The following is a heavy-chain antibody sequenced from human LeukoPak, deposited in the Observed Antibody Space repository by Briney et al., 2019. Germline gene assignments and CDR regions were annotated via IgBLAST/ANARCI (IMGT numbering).Heavy chain of an antibody. V-gene: IGHV1-46*01. Sequence: ASVKVSCKASGYTFTSYYMHWVRQAPGQGLEWMGIINPSGGSTSYAQKFQGRVTMTRDMSTSTVYMELSSLRSEDTAVYYCARGSLMVYASPAYYFDYWGQGTLVTVSS. CDR2: INPSGGST. CDR1: GYTFTSYY. J-gene: IGHJ4*02. D-gene: IGHD2-8*01. CDR3: ARGSLMVYASPAYYFDY.